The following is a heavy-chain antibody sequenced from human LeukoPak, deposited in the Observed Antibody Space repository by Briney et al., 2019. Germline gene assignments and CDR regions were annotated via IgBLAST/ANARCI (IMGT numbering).Heavy chain of an antibody. D-gene: IGHD3-10*02. CDR2: ISGSSSYI. Sequence: GGSLRLSCAASGFTFSSYSMNWVRQAPGKGLEWVSSISGSSSYIYYADSVKGRFTISRDNAKNSLYLQMNSLRAEDTAVYYCARDTITMAGDFDYWGQGTLVTVSS. V-gene: IGHV3-21*01. J-gene: IGHJ4*02. CDR3: ARDTITMAGDFDY. CDR1: GFTFSSYS.